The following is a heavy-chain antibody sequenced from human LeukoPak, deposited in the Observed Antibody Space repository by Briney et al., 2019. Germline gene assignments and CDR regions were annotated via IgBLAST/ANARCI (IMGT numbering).Heavy chain of an antibody. Sequence: KPGGPLRLSCAASGFTFSDYYMSWIRQAPGKGLEWVSYISSSSSTIYYADSVKGRFTISRDNAKNSLYLQMNSLRDEDTAVYYCARDAKGDYYYYYMDVWGKGTTVTVSS. D-gene: IGHD3-16*01. CDR2: ISSSSSTI. V-gene: IGHV3-11*04. J-gene: IGHJ6*03. CDR3: ARDAKGDYYYYYMDV. CDR1: GFTFSDYY.